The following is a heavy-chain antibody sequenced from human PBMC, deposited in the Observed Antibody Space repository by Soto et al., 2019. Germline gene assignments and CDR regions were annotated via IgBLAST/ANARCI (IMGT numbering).Heavy chain of an antibody. CDR1: GFIFNSYG. V-gene: IGHV3-30*18. J-gene: IGHJ4*02. Sequence: GGSLRLSCAASGFIFNSYGMHWVRQAPGKGLEWVAHISYDGSNEHYVDSVKGRFTISRDNSKNTVYLQMNSLRAEDTAVYYCAKDTYYHDSSGYYVFDYWGQGTLVTVS. D-gene: IGHD3-22*01. CDR2: ISYDGSNE. CDR3: AKDTYYHDSSGYYVFDY.